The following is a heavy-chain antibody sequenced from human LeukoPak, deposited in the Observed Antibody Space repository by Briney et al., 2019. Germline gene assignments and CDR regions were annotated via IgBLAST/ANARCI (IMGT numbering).Heavy chain of an antibody. CDR2: IYPGDSDT. V-gene: IGHV5-51*01. J-gene: IGHJ5*02. Sequence: GESLKISCKGSGYSFTSYWIGWVRQMPGKGLEWMGIIYPGDSDTRYSPSLQGQVTISADKSISTAYLQWSSLKASDTAMYYCARQGYSSTWYWGHNWFDPWGQGTLVTVSS. CDR3: ARQGYSSTWYWGHNWFDP. CDR1: GYSFTSYW. D-gene: IGHD6-13*01.